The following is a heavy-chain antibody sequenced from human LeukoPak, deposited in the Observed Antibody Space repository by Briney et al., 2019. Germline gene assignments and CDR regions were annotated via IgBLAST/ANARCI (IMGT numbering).Heavy chain of an antibody. V-gene: IGHV4-39*01. D-gene: IGHD3-10*01. CDR1: GGSISSSGYY. Sequence: PSETLSLTCTVSGGSISSSGYYWTWIRQSPGKGLEWLGEFTHLETTNYNPSLKSRVTVSVDTSKNQFSLSLTSVTAADTAVYSCARGNRRLGYYGSGSRLPYDSWGQGTLVTVSS. CDR2: FTHLETT. J-gene: IGHJ5*02. CDR3: ARGNRRLGYYGSGSRLPYDS.